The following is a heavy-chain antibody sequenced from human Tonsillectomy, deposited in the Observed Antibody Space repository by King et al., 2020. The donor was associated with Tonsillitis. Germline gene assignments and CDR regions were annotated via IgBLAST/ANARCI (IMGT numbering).Heavy chain of an antibody. Sequence: VQLQQWGAGLLKPSETLSLTCAVYGGSFSGYYWSWIRQPPGKGLEWIGEINHSGSTNYNPSLKSRVTIAVDTSKNQFSLKLSSVTAADTAVYYCARSLTMVRGEDYWGKGTLVTVSS. J-gene: IGHJ4*02. D-gene: IGHD3-10*01. CDR3: ARSLTMVRGEDY. CDR1: GGSFSGYY. V-gene: IGHV4-34*01. CDR2: INHSGST.